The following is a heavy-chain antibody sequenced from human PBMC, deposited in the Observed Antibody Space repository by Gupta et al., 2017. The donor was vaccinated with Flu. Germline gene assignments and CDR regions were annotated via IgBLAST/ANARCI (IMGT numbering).Heavy chain of an antibody. D-gene: IGHD3-3*01. V-gene: IGHV3-74*03. Sequence: MHGGRQAPGKGLVWRSRSKNAGSSTTYEDSVMGRFTISRENAKNTLYWQMTSLRVADTASYYCVRDGAAFRDVECDHRMDVWGQGTTVTVSS. CDR2: SKNAGSST. CDR3: VRDGAAFRDVECDHRMDV. J-gene: IGHJ6*02.